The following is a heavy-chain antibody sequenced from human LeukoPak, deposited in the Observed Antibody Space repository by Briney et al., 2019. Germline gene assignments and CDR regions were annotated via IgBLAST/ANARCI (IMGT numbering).Heavy chain of an antibody. J-gene: IGHJ3*02. Sequence: KPSETLSLTCAVSGVSFSDYSWSWIRQPPGKGLEWIGEINHRGSTNYNPSLKSRVTISVDTSNNHLSLGLSSVTAADTAVYYCARLRWGAFDIWGQGTMVTVSS. CDR3: ARLRWGAFDI. D-gene: IGHD4-23*01. CDR2: INHRGST. V-gene: IGHV4-34*01. CDR1: GVSFSDYS.